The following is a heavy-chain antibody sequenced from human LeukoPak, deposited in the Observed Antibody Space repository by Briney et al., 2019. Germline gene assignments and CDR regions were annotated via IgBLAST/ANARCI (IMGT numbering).Heavy chain of an antibody. CDR3: ARVLRGGYGFDY. CDR1: GYTFTSYD. D-gene: IGHD2-15*01. V-gene: IGHV1-8*01. Sequence: ASVKVSCKASGYTFTSYDINWVRQATGQGLEWMGWMNPNSGNTGYAQKFQGRVTMTRNTSISTAYMELSSLRSEGTAVYYCARVLRGGYGFDYWGQGTLVTVSS. CDR2: MNPNSGNT. J-gene: IGHJ4*02.